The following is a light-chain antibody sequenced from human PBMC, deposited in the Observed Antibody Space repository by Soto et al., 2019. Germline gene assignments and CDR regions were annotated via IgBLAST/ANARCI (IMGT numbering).Light chain of an antibody. CDR2: EVS. CDR1: SSDVGGYNY. Sequence: QSVLTQPASVSGSPGQSITISCTGTSSDVGGYNYVSWYQQHPGKAPKLMIYEVSNRPSGVSNRFSGSKSGNTASLTISGLQPEDEADYYCSSYTSSSTVFGTGTQLTVL. V-gene: IGLV2-14*01. J-gene: IGLJ1*01. CDR3: SSYTSSSTV.